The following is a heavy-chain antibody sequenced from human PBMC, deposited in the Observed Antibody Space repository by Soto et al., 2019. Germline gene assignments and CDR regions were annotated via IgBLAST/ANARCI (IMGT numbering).Heavy chain of an antibody. CDR1: GFTFSSYA. D-gene: IGHD5-12*01. CDR2: ISGSGGST. J-gene: IGHJ4*02. CDR3: ARKSYVATIKESLDY. Sequence: GGSLRLSCAASGFTFSSYAMSWVRQAPGKGLEWVSAISGSGGSTYYADSVKGRFTISRDNSKNTLYLQMNSLRAEDTAVYYCARKSYVATIKESLDYWGQGTLVTVSS. V-gene: IGHV3-23*01.